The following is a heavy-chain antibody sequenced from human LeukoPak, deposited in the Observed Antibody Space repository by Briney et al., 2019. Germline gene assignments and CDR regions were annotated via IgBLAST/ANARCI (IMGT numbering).Heavy chain of an antibody. D-gene: IGHD6-6*01. V-gene: IGHV3-48*04. J-gene: IGHJ3*02. CDR3: AMSSSQSDDAFDI. Sequence: HPGGSLRLSCEASGFMFRPCAMSWVRQAPGKGLEWVSYISSSGSTIYYADSVEGRFTISRDNAKNSLYLQMNSLRAEHTAVYYCAMSSSQSDDAFDIWGQGTMVTVSS. CDR1: GFMFRPCA. CDR2: ISSSGSTI.